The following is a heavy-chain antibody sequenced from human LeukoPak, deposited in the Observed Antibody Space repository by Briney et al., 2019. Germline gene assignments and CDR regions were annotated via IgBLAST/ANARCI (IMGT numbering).Heavy chain of an antibody. CDR3: STGSGHALDI. Sequence: PGGSLRLSCAASGFTFSSYWMHWVRQVPGKGLVWVSRINSDGSSTSYADSVKGRFTISRDNAKNTLYVQMNGLRAEDTAVYYCSTGSGHALDIWGRGTMVTVSS. J-gene: IGHJ3*02. CDR1: GFTFSSYW. V-gene: IGHV3-74*01. D-gene: IGHD3-10*01. CDR2: INSDGSST.